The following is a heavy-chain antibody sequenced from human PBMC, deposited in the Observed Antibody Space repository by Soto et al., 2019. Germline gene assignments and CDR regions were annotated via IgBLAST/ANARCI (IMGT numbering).Heavy chain of an antibody. CDR3: ARAPVVPAADGLSYYYYMDV. CDR2: IYSGGST. CDR1: GFTVSSNY. D-gene: IGHD2-2*01. Sequence: GGSLRLSCAASGFTVSSNYMSWVRQAPGKGLEWVSVIYSGGSTYYEDSVKGRVTISRENSKNTLYLQMNSLGAEDTAAYYGARAPVVPAADGLSYYYYMDVWGKGTTVTVSS. V-gene: IGHV3-66*01. J-gene: IGHJ6*03.